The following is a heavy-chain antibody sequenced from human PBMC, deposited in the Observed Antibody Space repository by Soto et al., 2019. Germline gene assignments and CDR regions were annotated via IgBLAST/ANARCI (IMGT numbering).Heavy chain of an antibody. CDR2: TYYRSRFFS. CDR3: VRDRYSSSGWFDT. Sequence: HTLSLTCAISGDRVSRYSAAWNWIRQSPSGGLEWLGRTYYRSRFFSDYAESVKSRIIINPDTSKNQFSLQLKSVTPEDTAVYYCVRDRYSSSGWFDTWGQGSPVTLAS. D-gene: IGHD3-10*01. J-gene: IGHJ5*02. V-gene: IGHV6-1*01. CDR1: GDRVSRYSAA.